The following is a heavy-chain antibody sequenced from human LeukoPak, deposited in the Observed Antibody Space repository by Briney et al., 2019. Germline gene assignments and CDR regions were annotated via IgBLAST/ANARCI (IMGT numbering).Heavy chain of an antibody. V-gene: IGHV3-66*01. J-gene: IGHJ4*02. CDR3: ARVWSSSPPYFDY. CDR2: IYSGGDT. CDR1: GFTFSSYS. Sequence: QAGGSLRLSCAASGFTFSSYSMNWVRQAPGKGLECVSVIYSGGDTYYADSVKGRFTISRDNSQNTLYLQMNSLRAEDTAVYHCARVWSSSPPYFDYWGQGTLVTVSS. D-gene: IGHD6-13*01.